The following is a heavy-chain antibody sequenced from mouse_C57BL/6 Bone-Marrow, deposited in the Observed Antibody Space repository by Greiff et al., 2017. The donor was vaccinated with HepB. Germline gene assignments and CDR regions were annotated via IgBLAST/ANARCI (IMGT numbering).Heavy chain of an antibody. CDR1: GYTFTSYW. D-gene: IGHD1-1*01. CDR3: ARTDYYGSSPYYFDD. Sequence: QVQLQQPGAELVKPGASVKVSCKASGYTFTSYWMHWVKQRPGQGLEWIGRIHPSDSDTNYNQKFKGKATLTVDKSSCTAYMQLSSLTSEDSAVYYCARTDYYGSSPYYFDDWGQGTTLTVSS. V-gene: IGHV1-74*01. J-gene: IGHJ2*01. CDR2: IHPSDSDT.